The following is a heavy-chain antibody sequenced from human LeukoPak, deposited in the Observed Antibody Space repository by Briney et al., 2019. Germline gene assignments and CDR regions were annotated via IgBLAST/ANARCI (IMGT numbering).Heavy chain of an antibody. J-gene: IGHJ5*02. CDR3: ARVTAAGFSWFDP. Sequence: SENLSLNCSVSGGSVTSSTYYWRWIRQPPGKGLEWIGAIYYSGSTYYNPSLKSRVTISVDTSKNQYSLRLSSVADTAVYYCARVTAAGFSWFDPWGQGTLVTVSS. V-gene: IGHV4-39*01. CDR2: IYYSGST. CDR1: GGSVTSSTYY. D-gene: IGHD6-13*01.